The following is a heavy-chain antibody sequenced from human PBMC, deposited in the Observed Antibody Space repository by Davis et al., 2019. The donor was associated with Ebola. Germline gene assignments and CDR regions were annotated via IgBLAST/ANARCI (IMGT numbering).Heavy chain of an antibody. CDR2: INVAKGNT. D-gene: IGHD1-26*01. J-gene: IGHJ4*02. CDR1: GYTFTTFG. V-gene: IGHV1-3*01. Sequence: ASVKVSCKASGYTFTTFGISWVRQAPGQGLEWMGLINVAKGNTKDSQKFQGRVTMTRDTSAGTAYMEMSSLTSEDTAVYYCARTFVGGWLFDYWGQGTLVTVSS. CDR3: ARTFVGGWLFDY.